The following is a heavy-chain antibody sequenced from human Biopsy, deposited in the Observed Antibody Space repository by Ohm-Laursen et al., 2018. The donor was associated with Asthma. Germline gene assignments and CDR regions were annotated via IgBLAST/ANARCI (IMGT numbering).Heavy chain of an antibody. Sequence: SLRLSCAASGFTFSSYGMHWVRQAPGKGLEWVAVISYDGSNKYYADSVKGRFTISRDNSKNTLYLQMNSLRAEDTAVYYCARDVVWFREVGGMDVWGQGTTVTVSS. D-gene: IGHD3-10*01. CDR1: GFTFSSYG. J-gene: IGHJ6*02. V-gene: IGHV3-30*03. CDR2: ISYDGSNK. CDR3: ARDVVWFREVGGMDV.